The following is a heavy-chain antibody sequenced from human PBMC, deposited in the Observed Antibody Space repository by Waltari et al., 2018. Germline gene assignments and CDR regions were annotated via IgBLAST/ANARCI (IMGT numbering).Heavy chain of an antibody. Sequence: QLQLQESGPGLVKPSETLSLTCTVSGGSISSSSYYWGWIRQPPGKGLEWIGSIYYSGSTYYNRALKSRVTIAVDTSKNQFSLKLGSVTAADTAVYYCARDAVVGATKTLDYWGQGTLVTVSS. CDR1: GGSISSSSYY. V-gene: IGHV4-39*07. CDR2: IYYSGST. CDR3: ARDAVVGATKTLDY. J-gene: IGHJ4*02. D-gene: IGHD1-26*01.